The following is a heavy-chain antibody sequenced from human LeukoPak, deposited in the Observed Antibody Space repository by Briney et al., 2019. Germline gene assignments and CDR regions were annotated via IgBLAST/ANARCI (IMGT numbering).Heavy chain of an antibody. CDR1: GNYW. J-gene: IGHJ4*02. CDR2: INSDGSWT. D-gene: IGHD5-24*01. CDR3: ARDLVETYFDY. V-gene: IGHV3-74*01. Sequence: GGSLRLSCAASGNYWMHWVRQAPGKGLVWVSHINSDGSWTSYADSVKGRFTISKDNAKNTVYLQMNSLRAEDTAVYYCARDLVETYFDYWGQGTLVTVSS.